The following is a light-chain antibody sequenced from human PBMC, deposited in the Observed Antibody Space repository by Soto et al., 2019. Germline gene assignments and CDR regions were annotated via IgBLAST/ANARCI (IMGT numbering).Light chain of an antibody. CDR3: QQYNDWPWT. J-gene: IGKJ1*01. V-gene: IGKV3-15*01. CDR2: TAS. CDR1: QSISSN. Sequence: EIVMTQSPVTLSVSPGERVTLSCRASQSISSNLTWYQQKPGLAPRLLFYTASTRATGIPARFSGSGSGTEFTVTISSLQSEDFAVYYCQQYNDWPWTLGQGTKVEIK.